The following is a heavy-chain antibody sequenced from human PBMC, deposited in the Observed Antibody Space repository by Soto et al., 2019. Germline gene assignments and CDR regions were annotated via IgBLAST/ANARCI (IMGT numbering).Heavy chain of an antibody. Sequence: EXLKISCKSSGYXFTSYLVVWVRQMPGKGLEWMGIIYPGDSDTRYSPSFQGQVTISSDKSISTAYLQWSSLKASDTAIYYCARHCGDSSGYYYPRDAFDIWGQGTMGTVS. CDR3: ARHCGDSSGYYYPRDAFDI. J-gene: IGHJ3*02. V-gene: IGHV5-51*01. D-gene: IGHD3-22*01. CDR1: GYXFTSYL. CDR2: IYPGDSDT.